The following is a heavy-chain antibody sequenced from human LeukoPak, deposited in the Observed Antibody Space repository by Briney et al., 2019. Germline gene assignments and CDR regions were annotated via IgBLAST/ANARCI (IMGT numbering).Heavy chain of an antibody. J-gene: IGHJ4*02. CDR2: IKKDGSEK. CDR3: VTDVSGSLGD. D-gene: IGHD5-12*01. CDR1: GFTFSNYW. Sequence: GGSLRRSCAASGFTFSNYWMNWVRQAPGKGLEWVADIKKDGSEKHYVDSVKGRFTISRDNAKNSLYLQMSSLRAEDTAVYRCVTDVSGSLGDWGQGTLVTVSS. V-gene: IGHV3-7*05.